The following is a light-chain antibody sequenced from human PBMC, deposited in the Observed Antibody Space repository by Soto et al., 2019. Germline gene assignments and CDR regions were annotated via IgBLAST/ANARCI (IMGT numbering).Light chain of an antibody. Sequence: QSALTQPASVSGSPGQSSTISFTGTSTDVGDYNFVFWYQQHAGKAPKLVISEVRNRPSGVSDRFSGSKSGNRASLTISGLQAEDEADYYCSSYTSSSTVVFGTGTKVTVL. J-gene: IGLJ1*01. CDR3: SSYTSSSTVV. CDR2: EVR. V-gene: IGLV2-14*01. CDR1: STDVGDYNF.